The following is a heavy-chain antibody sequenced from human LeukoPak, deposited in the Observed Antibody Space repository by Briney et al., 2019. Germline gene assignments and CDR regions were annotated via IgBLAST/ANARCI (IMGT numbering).Heavy chain of an antibody. Sequence: PGGSLRLSCAASGFTFSSYAMHWVRQAPGKGLEYVSAISSNGGSTYYANSVKGRFTISRDNSKNTLYLQMGSLRAEDMAVYYCARRDYNDASGGHYRPFGPFDAFDMWGQGTKVIVSS. CDR1: GFTFSSYA. CDR2: ISSNGGST. J-gene: IGHJ3*02. V-gene: IGHV3-64*01. D-gene: IGHD3-22*01. CDR3: ARRDYNDASGGHYRPFGPFDAFDM.